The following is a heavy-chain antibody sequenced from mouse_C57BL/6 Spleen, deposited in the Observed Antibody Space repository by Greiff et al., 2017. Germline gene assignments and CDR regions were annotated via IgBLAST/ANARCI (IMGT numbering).Heavy chain of an antibody. V-gene: IGHV5-9*01. CDR2: ISGGGGNT. CDR3: ARLSIYDSYHYYAMDY. D-gene: IGHD2-3*01. CDR1: GFTFSSYT. J-gene: IGHJ4*01. Sequence: EVKLEESGGGLVKPGGSLKLSCAASGFTFSSYTMPWVRQTPEKRLEWVATISGGGGNTYYPDSVKGRFTISRDNAKNTLYLQMSSLRSEDTALYYCARLSIYDSYHYYAMDYWGQGTSVTVSS.